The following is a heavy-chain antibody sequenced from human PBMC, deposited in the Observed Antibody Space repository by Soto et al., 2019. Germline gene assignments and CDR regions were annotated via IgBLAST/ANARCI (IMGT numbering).Heavy chain of an antibody. CDR2: VHPGSGSA. Sequence: GASVKVSCKASGYTFSKFFIHWVRQAPGQGLEWLGFVHPGSGSANYAQKFQGRVTITADESTSTAYMELGSLRSEDTAVYYCARARDVLMVYGPALPSASGYYYYYGMDVWGQGTTVTVSS. CDR1: GYTFSKFF. CDR3: ARARDVLMVYGPALPSASGYYYYYGMDV. D-gene: IGHD2-8*01. J-gene: IGHJ6*02. V-gene: IGHV1-46*01.